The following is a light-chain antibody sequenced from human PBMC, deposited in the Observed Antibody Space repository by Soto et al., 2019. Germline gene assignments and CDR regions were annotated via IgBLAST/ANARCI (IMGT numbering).Light chain of an antibody. J-gene: IGKJ1*01. V-gene: IGKV1-6*01. CDR1: QGIRND. CDR2: AAS. Sequence: AIQMNQSPSSLSASVGDRVTIACRATQGIRNDLVWYQQKPGKAPNLLIYAASSLQSGVPSRFSGRGCGTDFTLTIISLQPEDFATYYCLQHYNYPRTFCQGTKVEI. CDR3: LQHYNYPRT.